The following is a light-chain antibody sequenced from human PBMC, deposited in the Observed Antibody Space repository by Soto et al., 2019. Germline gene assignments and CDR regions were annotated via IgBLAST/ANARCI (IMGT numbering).Light chain of an antibody. CDR3: QQYYSYPS. J-gene: IGKJ3*01. Sequence: AIRMTQSPSSLSASTGDRVTITCRASQGISSYLAWYQQKPGKAPKLLIYAASTLQSGAPSRFSGSGSGTDFTLTISCLQSEDFATYYCQQYYSYPSFGPGTKVDIK. CDR1: QGISSY. V-gene: IGKV1-8*01. CDR2: AAS.